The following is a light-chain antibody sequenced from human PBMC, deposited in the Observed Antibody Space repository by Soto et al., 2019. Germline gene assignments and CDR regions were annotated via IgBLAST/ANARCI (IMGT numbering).Light chain of an antibody. V-gene: IGKV3-11*01. CDR3: QQRSDRLS. CDR1: QSVGSK. CDR2: DAT. Sequence: VVLTQSPPTLSLSPGESATLACRASQSVGSKLAWYHQKRGQAPRLLIYDATERATGIPARFTGSRSGSDFTLSISSLEPDDVAVYYCQQRSDRLSFGGGT. J-gene: IGKJ4*01.